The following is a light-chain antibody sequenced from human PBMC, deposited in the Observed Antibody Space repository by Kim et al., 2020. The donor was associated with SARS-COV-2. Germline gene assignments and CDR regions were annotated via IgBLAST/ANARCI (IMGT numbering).Light chain of an antibody. CDR1: SSNIGAGYD. J-gene: IGLJ1*01. CDR3: QSYDRSLIFV. CDR2: DND. V-gene: IGLV1-40*01. Sequence: GQAVTISCTGSSSNIGAGYDIHWYRHLPGTAPKLLIYDNDNRPSGVPDRFSGSKSDSSASLAITGLQAEDEADYYCQSYDRSLIFVFGTGTKVTVL.